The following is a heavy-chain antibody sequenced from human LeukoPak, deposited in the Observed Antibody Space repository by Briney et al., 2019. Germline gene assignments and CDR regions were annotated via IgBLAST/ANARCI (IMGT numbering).Heavy chain of an antibody. CDR2: IYSTGST. CDR3: ARQIASAGTPGFDF. J-gene: IGHJ4*02. V-gene: IGHV4-4*07. CDR1: GGSISSYY. D-gene: IGHD6-13*01. Sequence: PSETLSLTCTVSGGSISSYYWSWVRQPAGKGLEWIGRIYSTGSTNYNPSLKSRVTMSVDTSKNQFSLRLRSVTAADTAVYYCARQIASAGTPGFDFWGEGALVTVSS.